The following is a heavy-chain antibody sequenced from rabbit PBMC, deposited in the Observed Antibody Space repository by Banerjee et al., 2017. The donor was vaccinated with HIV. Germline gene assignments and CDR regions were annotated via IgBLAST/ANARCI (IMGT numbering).Heavy chain of an antibody. J-gene: IGHJ4*01. D-gene: IGHD2-1*01. CDR2: IYVGSSGTT. Sequence: QEQLVESGGGLVQPEGSLTLTCKASGIDFSSNAMSWVRQAPGKGLEWIACIYVGSSGTTWYASWAKGRFTISKTSSTTVTLQMTSLTAADTATYFCARDPVGGYVGYGDFNLWGPGTLVTVS. V-gene: IGHV1S45*01. CDR1: GIDFSSNA. CDR3: ARDPVGGYVGYGDFNL.